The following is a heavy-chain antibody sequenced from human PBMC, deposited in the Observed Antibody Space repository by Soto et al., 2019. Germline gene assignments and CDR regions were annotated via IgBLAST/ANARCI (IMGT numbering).Heavy chain of an antibody. Sequence: PGGSLRLSCSASGFIFSNYAMHWVRQTPGKGLEYVSSISSNGGSTYYADSVKGRFTISRDNSNNTLYLQMSSLRAEDTAVYYCVKGSVSSTRNWFDPWGQGTLVTVSS. D-gene: IGHD2-2*01. J-gene: IGHJ5*02. CDR2: ISSNGGST. V-gene: IGHV3-64D*06. CDR3: VKGSVSSTRNWFDP. CDR1: GFIFSNYA.